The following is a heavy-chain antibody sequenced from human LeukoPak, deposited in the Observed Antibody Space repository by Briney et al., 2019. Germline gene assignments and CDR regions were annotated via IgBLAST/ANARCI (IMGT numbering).Heavy chain of an antibody. J-gene: IGHJ3*02. V-gene: IGHV3-74*01. CDR1: GFTFSSYW. CDR3: ARPYSRGWSLGAFDI. D-gene: IGHD6-19*01. Sequence: GGSLRLSCAASGFTFSSYWMHWIRHAPGKGLVWVSRIKRDGSSPAYADSVKGRFTVSRDNAKNTLYLQMNSLRAEDTAVYYCARPYSRGWSLGAFDIWGQGTMVTVSS. CDR2: IKRDGSSP.